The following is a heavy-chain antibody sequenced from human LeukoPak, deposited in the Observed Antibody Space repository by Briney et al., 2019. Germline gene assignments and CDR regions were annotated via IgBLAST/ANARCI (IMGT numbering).Heavy chain of an antibody. D-gene: IGHD3-16*02. CDR2: IYYSGST. V-gene: IGHV4-30-4*01. J-gene: IGHJ5*02. Sequence: SETLSLTCTVSGGSISSGDYYWSWTRQPPGKGLEWIGYIYYSGSTYYNPSLKSRVTISVDTSKNQFSLKLSSVTAADTAVYYCARVPFGGVIGYNWFDPWGQGTLVTVSS. CDR1: GGSISSGDYY. CDR3: ARVPFGGVIGYNWFDP.